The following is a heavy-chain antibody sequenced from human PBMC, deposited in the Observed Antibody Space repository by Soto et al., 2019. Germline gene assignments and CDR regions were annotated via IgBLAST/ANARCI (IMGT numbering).Heavy chain of an antibody. J-gene: IGHJ5*02. Sequence: GGSLRLSCAASGFTFSSYAMSWVRQAPGKGLKWVSAISGSGGSTYYVDSVKGRFTISRDNSKNTLYLQMNSLRAEDTAVYYCAKDRSSGWHRGDWFDPWGQGT. V-gene: IGHV3-23*01. CDR3: AKDRSSGWHRGDWFDP. CDR1: GFTFSSYA. CDR2: ISGSGGST. D-gene: IGHD6-19*01.